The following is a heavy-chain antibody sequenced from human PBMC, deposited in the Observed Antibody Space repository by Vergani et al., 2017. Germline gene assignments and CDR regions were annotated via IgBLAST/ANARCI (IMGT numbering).Heavy chain of an antibody. CDR2: IYYSENK. CDR1: GGSITYGAFY. V-gene: IGHV4-39*01. Sequence: QLQLQESGPGLVKPSETLSLTCTVSGGSITYGAFYWGWIRQSPGKGLEWIGSIYYSENKFYNPSLESRVTLSIDTTKNQFSLKLSSVTAADTAVYYCARRTTMVRGVLEIARYYFDYWGQGTLVTVSS. CDR3: ARRTTMVRGVLEIARYYFDY. D-gene: IGHD3-10*01. J-gene: IGHJ4*02.